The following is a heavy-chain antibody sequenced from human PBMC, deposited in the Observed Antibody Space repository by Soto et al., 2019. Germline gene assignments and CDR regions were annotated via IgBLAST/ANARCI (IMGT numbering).Heavy chain of an antibody. Sequence: EVQLVESGGGLVKPGGSLRLSCAASGFTFSSYSMNWVRQAPGKGLEWVSSISSSSSYIYYADSVKGRFTISRDNAKNSMYLQMNSLRAEDTAVYYCARSGEGSGYYYAGDIDYWGQGTLVTVSS. CDR1: GFTFSSYS. V-gene: IGHV3-21*01. CDR3: ARSGEGSGYYYAGDIDY. J-gene: IGHJ4*02. D-gene: IGHD3-22*01. CDR2: ISSSSSYI.